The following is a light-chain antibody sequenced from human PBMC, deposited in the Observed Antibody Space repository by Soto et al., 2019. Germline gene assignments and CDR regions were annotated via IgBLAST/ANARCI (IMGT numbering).Light chain of an antibody. V-gene: IGLV4-60*02. CDR3: ETWDSNTHV. J-gene: IGLJ1*01. Sequence: QLVLTQSSSASAYLGSSVKLTCTLSSGHSSYIIAWHQQQPGKAPRYLMKLEGSGSYNKGSGVPDRFSGSSSGADRYLTIANLQFEDEADYYCETWDSNTHVFGTGTKLTVL. CDR1: SGHSSYI. CDR2: LEGSGSY.